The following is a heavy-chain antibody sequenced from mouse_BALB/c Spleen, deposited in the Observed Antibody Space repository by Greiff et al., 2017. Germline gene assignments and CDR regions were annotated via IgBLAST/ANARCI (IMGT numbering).Heavy chain of an antibody. CDR1: GFSLTSYG. J-gene: IGHJ4*01. CDR3: ARNFLYYGSRGDAIDY. V-gene: IGHV2-4-1*01. D-gene: IGHD1-1*01. CDR2: IWSGGST. Sequence: VQRVESGPGLVQPSQSLSITCTVSGFSLTSYGVHWVRQSPGKGLEWLGVIWSGGSTDYNAAFISRLSISKDNSKSQVFFKMNSLQADDTAIYYCARNFLYYGSRGDAIDYWGQGTSVTVSS.